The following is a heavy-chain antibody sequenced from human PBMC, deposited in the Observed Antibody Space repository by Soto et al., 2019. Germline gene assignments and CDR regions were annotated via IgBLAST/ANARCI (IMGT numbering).Heavy chain of an antibody. D-gene: IGHD3-22*01. Sequence: EVQLLESGGGLVQPGGSLRLSCAASGFTFSSYAMSWVRQAPGKGLEWVSAISGSGGSTYYADSVKGRFTISRDNSKNTLYLQMNSLRAEDTAVYYCAKVAVIDSSGYPAAFDIWGQGTMVTVSS. CDR3: AKVAVIDSSGYPAAFDI. CDR1: GFTFSSYA. J-gene: IGHJ3*02. CDR2: ISGSGGST. V-gene: IGHV3-23*01.